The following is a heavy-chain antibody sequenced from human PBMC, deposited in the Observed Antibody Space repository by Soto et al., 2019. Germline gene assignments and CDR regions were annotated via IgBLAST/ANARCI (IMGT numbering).Heavy chain of an antibody. D-gene: IGHD6-19*01. CDR1: GGSISSYY. J-gene: IGHJ3*02. V-gene: IGHV4-59*01. CDR3: ARYSSGWYKYAFDI. CDR2: IYYSGST. Sequence: SETLSLTYTVSGGSISSYYWSWIRQPPGKGLEWIGYIYYSGSTNYNPSLKSRVTISVDTSTNQFSLKLSSVTAADTAVYYCARYSSGWYKYAFDIWGQGTMLTVS.